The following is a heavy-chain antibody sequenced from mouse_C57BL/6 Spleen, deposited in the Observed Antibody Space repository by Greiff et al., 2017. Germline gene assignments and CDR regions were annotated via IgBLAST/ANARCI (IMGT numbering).Heavy chain of an antibody. J-gene: IGHJ4*01. Sequence: EVQLQQSGAELVKPGASVKLSCTASGFNIKDYYMHWVKQRTEQGLEWIGRIDPEDGETKDAPKFQGKATITADTSSNTAYLQLSSLTSEDTAVYYCAFYGNYAMDYWGQGTSVTVSS. CDR3: AFYGNYAMDY. D-gene: IGHD2-1*01. CDR1: GFNIKDYY. CDR2: IDPEDGET. V-gene: IGHV14-2*01.